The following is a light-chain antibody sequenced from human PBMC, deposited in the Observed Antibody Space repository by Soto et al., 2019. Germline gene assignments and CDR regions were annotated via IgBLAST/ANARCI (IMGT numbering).Light chain of an antibody. V-gene: IGLV2-14*01. J-gene: IGLJ2*01. CDR1: SSDVGGYNY. CDR3: SSYTSSSTLVV. CDR2: DVI. Sequence: QSALTQPASVSGSPGQSITISCTGTSSDVGGYNYVSWYQQHPGKAPKLMIYDVINRPSGVSNRFSGSKSGNTASLTISGLQAEDEADYYCSSYTSSSTLVVFGGGTKFTVL.